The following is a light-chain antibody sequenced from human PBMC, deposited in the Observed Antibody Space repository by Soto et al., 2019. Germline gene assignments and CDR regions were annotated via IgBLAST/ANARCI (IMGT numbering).Light chain of an antibody. V-gene: IGKV1-39*01. CDR2: AAS. CDR1: QSISSY. CDR3: QQCYSTPLT. Sequence: IQMTQSPSSLSASVGDRVTITCRASQSISSYLNWYQQKPGKAPKLLIYAASSLQSGVPSRFSGSGSGTDFTLTISSLQPEDFATYYCQQCYSTPLTFGGGTKV. J-gene: IGKJ4*01.